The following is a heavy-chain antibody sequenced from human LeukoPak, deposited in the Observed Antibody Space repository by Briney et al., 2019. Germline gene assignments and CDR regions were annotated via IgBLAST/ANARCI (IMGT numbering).Heavy chain of an antibody. V-gene: IGHV3-66*01. D-gene: IGHD3-3*01. CDR3: AISPLFGVVPLDY. J-gene: IGHJ4*02. CDR2: IYSGGST. CDR1: GFTVSNNY. Sequence: GGSLRLSCVASGFTVSNNYMSWVRQAPGKGLEWISVIYSGGSTYYADSVKGRFTISRDNSKNTLYLQMNGLRAEDTAVYYCAISPLFGVVPLDYWGQGTLVTVSS.